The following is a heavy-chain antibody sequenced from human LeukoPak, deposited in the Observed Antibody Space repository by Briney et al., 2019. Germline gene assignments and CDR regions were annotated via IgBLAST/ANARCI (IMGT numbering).Heavy chain of an antibody. CDR2: ISSSSSYI. V-gene: IGHV3-21*01. Sequence: GGSLRLSCAASGFTFSSYAMHWVRQAPGKGLEWVSSISSSSSYIYYADSVKGRFTISRDNAENSLYLQMNSLRAEDTAVYYCARPLGGDYTDAFDIWGQGTMATVSS. CDR1: GFTFSSYA. J-gene: IGHJ3*02. CDR3: ARPLGGDYTDAFDI. D-gene: IGHD4-17*01.